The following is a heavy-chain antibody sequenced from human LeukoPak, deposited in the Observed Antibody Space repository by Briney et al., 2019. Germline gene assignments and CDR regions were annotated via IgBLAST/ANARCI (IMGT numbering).Heavy chain of an antibody. D-gene: IGHD3-22*01. Sequence: SETLSLTCTVSGGSIRSYYWSWIRQPPGKGLEWIGYIYYSGSTNYNPSLKSRVTISVDTSKNQFSLKLSSVTAADTAVYYCARLSPHYYDSSGTYNWFDPWGQGTLVTVSS. V-gene: IGHV4-59*08. CDR2: IYYSGST. CDR3: ARLSPHYYDSSGTYNWFDP. J-gene: IGHJ5*02. CDR1: GGSIRSYY.